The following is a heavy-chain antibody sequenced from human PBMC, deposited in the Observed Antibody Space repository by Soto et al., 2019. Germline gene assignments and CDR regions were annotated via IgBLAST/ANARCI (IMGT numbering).Heavy chain of an antibody. CDR3: ASSSSSWYYYYMAV. Sequence: ETLSLTCTVSGGSISSSYWSRIRQPPGKGLEWIGFIYYTGITKYNPSLQSRVTISVDTSKNQFSLKLSSVTAADTAVYYCASSSSSWYYYYMAVWGKGTTVTVSS. CDR2: IYYTGIT. CDR1: GGSISSSY. J-gene: IGHJ6*03. D-gene: IGHD6-6*01. V-gene: IGHV4-59*08.